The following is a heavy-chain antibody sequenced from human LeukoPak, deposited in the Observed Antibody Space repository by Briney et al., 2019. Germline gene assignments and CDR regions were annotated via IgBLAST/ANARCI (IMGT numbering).Heavy chain of an antibody. CDR3: AKEGYAGSGTSFQYYFDY. CDR2: IRYDGATK. D-gene: IGHD3-10*01. Sequence: GGSLRLSCATSGFTFSNYGMHWVRQAPGKGLKWVAFIRYDGATKFYADSARGRFSISRDDSKNTVFLQMSSLRGDDTAVYYCAKEGYAGSGTSFQYYFDYWGQGTLVTVSS. J-gene: IGHJ4*02. CDR1: GFTFSNYG. V-gene: IGHV3-30*02.